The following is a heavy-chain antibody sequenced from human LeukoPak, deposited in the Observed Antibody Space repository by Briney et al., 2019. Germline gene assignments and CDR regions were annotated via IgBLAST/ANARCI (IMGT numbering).Heavy chain of an antibody. CDR2: VSSSDSSS. CDR3: AKATGGSYYYSIDY. Sequence: PGGSLRLSCSASGFTFSSYAMTWVRQAPGKGLEWVSTVSSSDSSSYYADSVKGRFTISRDNSKNTLYLQMNSLRAEDTAVYYCAKATGGSYYYSIDYWGQGTLVTVSS. D-gene: IGHD1-26*01. V-gene: IGHV3-23*01. CDR1: GFTFSSYA. J-gene: IGHJ4*02.